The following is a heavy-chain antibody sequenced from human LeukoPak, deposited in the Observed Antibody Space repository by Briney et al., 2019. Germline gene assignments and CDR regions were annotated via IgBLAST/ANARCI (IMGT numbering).Heavy chain of an antibody. CDR2: ISSSGGST. Sequence: GGSLRLSCTASGFTFSGYGMSWVRQAPGKGLEWVSSISSSGGSTYYADSVKGRFTISRDNAKNSLYLQMNSLRVEDTAMYYCARDGLRRPPTPYCGGDCPLDYWGQGTLVSVSS. D-gene: IGHD2-21*02. V-gene: IGHV3-23*01. CDR1: GFTFSGYG. CDR3: ARDGLRRPPTPYCGGDCPLDY. J-gene: IGHJ4*02.